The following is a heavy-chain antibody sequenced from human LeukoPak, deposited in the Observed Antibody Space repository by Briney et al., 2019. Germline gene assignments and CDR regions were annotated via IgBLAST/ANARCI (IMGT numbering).Heavy chain of an antibody. J-gene: IGHJ4*02. V-gene: IGHV3-74*01. CDR1: GFTFSNYW. CDR3: TRDRSNWNDGDC. CDR2: INSDGSST. Sequence: TGGSLRLSCAASGFTFSNYWMHWVRQAPGKGPVWVSLINSDGSSTTYADSVKGRFTISRDNAKNTLHLQMNSLRVEDTAVYYCTRDRSNWNDGDCWGQGTLVTVSS. D-gene: IGHD1-20*01.